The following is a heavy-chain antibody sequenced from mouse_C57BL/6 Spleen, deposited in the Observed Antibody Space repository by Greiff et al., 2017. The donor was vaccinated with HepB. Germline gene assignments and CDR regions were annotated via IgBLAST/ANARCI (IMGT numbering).Heavy chain of an antibody. CDR1: GYTFTSYW. CDR3: ARSRDYGTWFDD. V-gene: IGHV1-64*01. CDR2: IHPNSGST. J-gene: IGHJ2*01. D-gene: IGHD2-4*01. Sequence: QVQLKQPGAELVKPGASVKLSCKASGYTFTSYWMHWVKQRPGQGLEWIGMIHPNSGSTNYNEKFKSKATLTVDKSSSTAYMQLSSLTSEDSAVYYCARSRDYGTWFDDWGQGTTLTVSS.